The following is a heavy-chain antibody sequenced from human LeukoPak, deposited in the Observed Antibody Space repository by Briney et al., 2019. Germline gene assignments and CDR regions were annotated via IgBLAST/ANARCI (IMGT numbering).Heavy chain of an antibody. D-gene: IGHD1-7*01. CDR3: ATVNSRDY. Sequence: GASVKVSCKASGYTFTSYDINWVRQAPGKGLEWMGGFDPEDGETIYAQKFQGRVTMTEDTSTDTAYMELSSLRSEDTAVYYCATVNSRDYWGQGTLVTVSS. CDR2: FDPEDGET. J-gene: IGHJ4*02. CDR1: GYTFTSYD. V-gene: IGHV1-24*01.